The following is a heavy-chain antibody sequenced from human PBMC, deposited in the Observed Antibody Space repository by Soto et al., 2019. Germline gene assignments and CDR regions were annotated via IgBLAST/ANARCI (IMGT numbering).Heavy chain of an antibody. Sequence: SETLSLTCTVSGGSTSSSLYQWAWIRQPPGKGLEWIGNVYYNGNTYYNASLKSRLTISVDTSNNQFSLKVKSVTAADTAVYFCARLSGSYNDRYFDNWGQGTLVTVSS. CDR2: VYYNGNT. CDR1: GGSTSSSLYQ. V-gene: IGHV4-39*01. D-gene: IGHD1-26*01. CDR3: ARLSGSYNDRYFDN. J-gene: IGHJ4*02.